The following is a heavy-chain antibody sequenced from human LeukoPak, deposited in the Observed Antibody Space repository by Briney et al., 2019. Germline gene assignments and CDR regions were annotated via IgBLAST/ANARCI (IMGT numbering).Heavy chain of an antibody. J-gene: IGHJ6*03. D-gene: IGHD6-6*01. Sequence: GGSLRLSCAASGFTFDDYGMSWVRQAPGKGLEWVSGINWNGGSTGYADSVKGRFTISRDNAKNSLYLQMNSLRAEDTALYYCARVYSSSNYYYMDVWGKGTTVTVSS. CDR3: ARVYSSSNYYYMDV. CDR1: GFTFDDYG. V-gene: IGHV3-20*04. CDR2: INWNGGST.